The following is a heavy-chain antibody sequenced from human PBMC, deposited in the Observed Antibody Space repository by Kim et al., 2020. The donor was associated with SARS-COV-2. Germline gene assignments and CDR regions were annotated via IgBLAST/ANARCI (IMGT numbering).Heavy chain of an antibody. V-gene: IGHV5-10-1*01. J-gene: IGHJ4*02. CDR2: IDPSDSYT. D-gene: IGHD3-22*01. CDR1: GYSFTSYW. CDR3: ARHRRGTYYYDSSGSNDLDY. Sequence: GESLKISCKGSGYSFTSYWISWVRQMPGKGLEWMGRIDPSDSYTNYSPSFQGHVTISADKSISTAYLQWSSLKASDTAMYYCARHRRGTYYYDSSGSNDLDYWGQGTLVTVSS.